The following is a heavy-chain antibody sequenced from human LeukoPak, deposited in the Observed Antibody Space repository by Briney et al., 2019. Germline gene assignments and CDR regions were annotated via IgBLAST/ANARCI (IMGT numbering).Heavy chain of an antibody. Sequence: SETLSLTCTVSGASISSHYWSWVRQPAGKGLEWIGRIYTSGSTSYNPSPKSRVTMSVDTSNNQFSLNLRSVTAADTAVYYCAKDQNYYGPGDTPFDSWGQGTLVTVSS. CDR3: AKDQNYYGPGDTPFDS. CDR2: IYTSGST. D-gene: IGHD3-10*01. J-gene: IGHJ4*02. V-gene: IGHV4-4*07. CDR1: GASISSHY.